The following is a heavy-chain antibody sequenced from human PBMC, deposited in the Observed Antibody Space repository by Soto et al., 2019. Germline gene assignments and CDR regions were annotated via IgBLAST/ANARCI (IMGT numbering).Heavy chain of an antibody. D-gene: IGHD3-22*01. J-gene: IGHJ4*02. CDR1: GFTFSSYA. Sequence: PGGSLRLSCAASGFTFSSYAMHWVRQAPGKGLEWVAVISYDGSNKYYADSVKGRFTISRDNSKNTLYLQMNSLRAEDTAVYYCARVPTMIVVGSPFDYRGQATLLSLSS. CDR3: ARVPTMIVVGSPFDY. V-gene: IGHV3-30-3*01. CDR2: ISYDGSNK.